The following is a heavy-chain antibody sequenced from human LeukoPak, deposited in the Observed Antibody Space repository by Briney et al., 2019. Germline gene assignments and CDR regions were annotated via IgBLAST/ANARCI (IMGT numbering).Heavy chain of an antibody. CDR3: ARGGASQGWIWFGELFEY. CDR2: IYYSGST. Sequence: PSGTLSLTCTVSGGSISSNSFYWGWIRQPPGKGLEWIGSIYYSGSTNYNPSLKSRVTISVDTSKNQFSLKLSSVTAADTAVYYCARGGASQGWIWFGELFEYWGQGTLVTVSS. J-gene: IGHJ4*02. V-gene: IGHV4-39*07. CDR1: GGSISSNSFY. D-gene: IGHD3-10*01.